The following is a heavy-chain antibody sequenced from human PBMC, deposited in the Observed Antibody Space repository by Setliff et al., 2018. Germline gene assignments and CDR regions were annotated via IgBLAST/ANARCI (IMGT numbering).Heavy chain of an antibody. CDR2: VNRDGSST. V-gene: IGHV3-74*01. CDR1: GFTFSDYW. CDR3: ARGSRGYGSSRNFDY. D-gene: IGHD3-10*01. J-gene: IGHJ4*02. Sequence: PGGSLRLSCAASGFTFSDYWLHWVRQAPGKGLVWVSRVNRDGSSTNYADSVKGRFTISRDNAESTVYLQMNSLRAEDTAVYYCARGSRGYGSSRNFDYWGQGTLVTVSS.